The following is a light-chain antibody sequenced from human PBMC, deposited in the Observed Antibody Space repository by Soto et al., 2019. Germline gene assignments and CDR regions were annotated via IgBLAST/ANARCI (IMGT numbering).Light chain of an antibody. Sequence: QSALTQPPSASGSPGQSVTISCTGTSSDVGGYKYVSWYQQHPGKAPNLIIYEVSKRPSGVPDRFSGSKSGNTASLTVSGLQAEDEADYYCSSYAGSNIYVFGAGTKLTVL. CDR1: SSDVGGYKY. V-gene: IGLV2-8*01. CDR2: EVS. CDR3: SSYAGSNIYV. J-gene: IGLJ1*01.